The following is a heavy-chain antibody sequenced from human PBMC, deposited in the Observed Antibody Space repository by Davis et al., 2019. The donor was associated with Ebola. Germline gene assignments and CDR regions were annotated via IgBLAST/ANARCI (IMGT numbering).Heavy chain of an antibody. CDR3: ATTQWLREFDN. CDR1: GFTVSSNH. V-gene: IGHV3-53*05. J-gene: IGHJ4*02. D-gene: IGHD6-19*01. Sequence: GESLKISCTASGFTVSSNHMSWVRQAPGKGLEWVSVIYDQSTAYADAVRGRFIISRDKSNNTLYLEMSSMRVDDTAVYYCATTQWLREFDNWGQGTLVTGSS. CDR2: IYDQST.